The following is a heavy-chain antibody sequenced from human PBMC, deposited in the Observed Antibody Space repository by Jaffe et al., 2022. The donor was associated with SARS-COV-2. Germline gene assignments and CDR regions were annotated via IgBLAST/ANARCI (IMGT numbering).Heavy chain of an antibody. D-gene: IGHD3-22*01. V-gene: IGHV4-39*01. CDR1: GGSISSSSYY. J-gene: IGHJ2*01. CDR3: ARHPPGGMIEVVRWYFDL. Sequence: QLQLQESGPGLVKPSETLSLTCTVSGGSISSSSYYWGWIRQPPGKGLEWIGSIYYSGSTYYNPSLKSRVTISVDTSKNQFSLKLSSVTAADTAVYYCARHPPGGMIEVVRWYFDLWGRGTLVTVSS. CDR2: IYYSGST.